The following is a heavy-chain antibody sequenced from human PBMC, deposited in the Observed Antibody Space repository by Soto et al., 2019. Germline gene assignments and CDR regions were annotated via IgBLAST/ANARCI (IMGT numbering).Heavy chain of an antibody. J-gene: IGHJ3*02. CDR2: ISYDGSNK. CDR3: ARDGYGYAFDI. CDR1: GFTFSSYA. V-gene: IGHV3-30-3*01. D-gene: IGHD5-18*01. Sequence: PGGSLRLSCAASGFTFSSYAMHWVLQAPGKGLEWVAVISYDGSNKYYADSVKGRFTISRDNSKNTLYLQMNSLRAEDTAVYYCARDGYGYAFDIWGQGTLVTVSS.